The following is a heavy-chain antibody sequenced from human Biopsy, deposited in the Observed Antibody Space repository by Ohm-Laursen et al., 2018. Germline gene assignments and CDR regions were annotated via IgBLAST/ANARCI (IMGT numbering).Heavy chain of an antibody. CDR2: INTENGNT. CDR1: GYTFTSYG. V-gene: IGHV1-18*01. D-gene: IGHD1-1*01. J-gene: IGHJ4*02. CDR3: AADINVWNVNY. Sequence: GPSVKVSCKASGYTFTSYGISWVRQAPGQGLEWMGWINTENGNTIYAQNLQGRVTMTADTSTSTAYMEVTSLRSEDTAVYYCAADINVWNVNYWGQGTQVTVSS.